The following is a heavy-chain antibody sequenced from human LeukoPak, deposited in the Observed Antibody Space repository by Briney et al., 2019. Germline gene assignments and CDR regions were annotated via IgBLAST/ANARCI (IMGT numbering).Heavy chain of an antibody. CDR1: GGSISSGGYY. D-gene: IGHD3-10*01. V-gene: IGHV4-31*03. J-gene: IGHJ5*02. CDR2: IYYSGST. CDR3: ARVITMVRGVIIQQLNWFDP. Sequence: SETLSLTCTVSGGSISSGGYYWSWIRQHPGKGLEWIGYIYYSGSTYYNPSLKSRVTISVDTSKNQFSLKLSSVTAADTAVYYCARVITMVRGVIIQQLNWFDPWGQGTLVTVSS.